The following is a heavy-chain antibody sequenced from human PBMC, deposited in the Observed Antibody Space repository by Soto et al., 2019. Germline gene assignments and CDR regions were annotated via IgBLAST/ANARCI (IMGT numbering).Heavy chain of an antibody. Sequence: QVHLVQSGAEVKKPGASVKVSCRGSGYAFTNYGITWVRQAPGQGLEWMGWISAHNGNTNYAQKLQGRVTVTRDTSTMTVYMELRSLRSDDPSVYYCARGGSGDYWGQGALVTVSS. D-gene: IGHD3-16*01. CDR2: ISAHNGNT. CDR1: GYAFTNYG. J-gene: IGHJ4*02. V-gene: IGHV1-18*01. CDR3: ARGGSGDY.